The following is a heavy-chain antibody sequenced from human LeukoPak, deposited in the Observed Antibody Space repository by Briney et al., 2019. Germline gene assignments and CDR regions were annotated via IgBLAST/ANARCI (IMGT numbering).Heavy chain of an antibody. CDR1: GYTFTSYA. D-gene: IGHD6-19*01. J-gene: IGHJ6*03. Sequence: SVKVSCKASGYTFTSYAISWVRQAPGQGLEWMGGIIPIFGTANYAQKFQGRVTITADESTSTAYMELSSLRSEDTAVYYCARVQWPDYYYYMDVWGKGTTVTVSS. V-gene: IGHV1-69*13. CDR3: ARVQWPDYYYYMDV. CDR2: IIPIFGTA.